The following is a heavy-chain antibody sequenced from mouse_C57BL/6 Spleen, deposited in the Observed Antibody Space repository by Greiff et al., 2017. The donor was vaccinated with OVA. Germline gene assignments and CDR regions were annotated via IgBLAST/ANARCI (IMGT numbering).Heavy chain of an antibody. Sequence: QVHVKQSGAELVRPGASVKLSCKASGYTFTDYYINWVKQRPGQGLEWIARIYPGSGNTYYNEKFKGKATLTAEKSSSTAYMQLSSLTSEDSAVYFCARQGHYGSDFDYWGQGTTLTVSS. V-gene: IGHV1-76*01. D-gene: IGHD1-1*01. J-gene: IGHJ2*01. CDR2: IYPGSGNT. CDR1: GYTFTDYY. CDR3: ARQGHYGSDFDY.